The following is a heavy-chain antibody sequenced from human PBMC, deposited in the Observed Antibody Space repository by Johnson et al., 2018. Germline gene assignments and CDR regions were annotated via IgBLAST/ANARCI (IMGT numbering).Heavy chain of an antibody. CDR2: INTDGSST. CDR3: ARGAWERWGGAFDI. V-gene: IGHV3-74*01. CDR1: GLTLSTYW. J-gene: IGHJ3*02. Sequence: EVQLLETGGGLVQPGGSLRLSCAASGLTLSTYWMHWVRQAPGKGLVWVSLINTDGSSTSHADSVKGRFTIPGDNAKNTLYLQMNSLRAEDTAVYYCARGAWERWGGAFDIGGQGTMVTVSS. D-gene: IGHD1-1*01.